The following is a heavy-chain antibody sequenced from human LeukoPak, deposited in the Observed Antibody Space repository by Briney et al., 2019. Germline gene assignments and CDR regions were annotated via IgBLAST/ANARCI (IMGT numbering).Heavy chain of an antibody. D-gene: IGHD6-19*01. CDR3: ARDSSGPDY. V-gene: IGHV3-7*01. Sequence: PGGSLRRSCAASGFTFSSYWMSWVRQAPGKGLEWVANIKQDGSEKYYVDSVKGRFTISRDNAKNSLFLQMNSLRDEDTAVYYCARDSSGPDYWGQGTLVTVSS. J-gene: IGHJ4*02. CDR2: IKQDGSEK. CDR1: GFTFSSYW.